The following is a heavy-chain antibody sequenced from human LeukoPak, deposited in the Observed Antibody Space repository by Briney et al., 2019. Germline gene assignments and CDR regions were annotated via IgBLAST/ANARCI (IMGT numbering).Heavy chain of an antibody. V-gene: IGHV1-69*06. CDR3: ARDLALYCSSTSCYYWFDP. D-gene: IGHD2-2*01. CDR1: GGTFSSYA. Sequence: SVKVSCKASGGTFSSYAISWVRQAPGQGLEWMGRIIPIFGTANYAQKFQGRVTITADKSTSTAHMELSSLRSEDTAVYYCARDLALYCSSTSCYYWFDPWGQGTLVTVSS. CDR2: IIPIFGTA. J-gene: IGHJ5*02.